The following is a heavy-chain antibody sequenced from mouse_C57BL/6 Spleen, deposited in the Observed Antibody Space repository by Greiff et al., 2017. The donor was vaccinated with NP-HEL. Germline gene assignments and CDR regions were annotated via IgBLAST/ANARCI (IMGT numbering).Heavy chain of an antibody. CDR2: INPNYGTT. J-gene: IGHJ1*03. CDR3: ASNGITSVVAPRGRYLDV. Sequence: QLQESGPELVKPGASVKISCKASGYSFTDYNMNWVKQSNGKSLEWIGVINPNYGTTSYNQKFKGKATLTVDQSSSTAYMQLNSLTSEDTAVYYCASNGITSVVAPRGRYLDVWGTGTTVTVSS. D-gene: IGHD1-1*01. CDR1: GYSFTDYN. V-gene: IGHV1-39*01.